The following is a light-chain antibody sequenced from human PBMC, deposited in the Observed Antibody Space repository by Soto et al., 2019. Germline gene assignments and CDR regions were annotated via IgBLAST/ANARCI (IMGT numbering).Light chain of an antibody. CDR1: QSVSSN. V-gene: IGKV3-15*01. J-gene: IGKJ4*01. Sequence: EIVMTQSPATLSVSPGERATLSCRASQSVSSNLAWYQQKPGQAPRLLIYGASTRATGIPARFSGSRSGTEFTLTISSLQSEDFAVYYCQQYNNWPLTFGGETKVEIK. CDR3: QQYNNWPLT. CDR2: GAS.